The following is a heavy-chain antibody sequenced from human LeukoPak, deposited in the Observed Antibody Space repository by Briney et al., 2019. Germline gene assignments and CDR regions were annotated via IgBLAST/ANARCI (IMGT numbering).Heavy chain of an antibody. V-gene: IGHV4-59*12. D-gene: IGHD2-2*01. CDR2: IYYSGST. J-gene: IGHJ6*03. CDR1: GGSINSYY. Sequence: PSETLSLTCTVSGGSINSYYWSWIRQPPGKGLEWIGYIYYSGSTNYNPSLKSRVTISVDTSKNQFSLRLSSVTAADTAVYYCARELGDIVVVPAADNYYYYYYMDVWGKGTTVTISS. CDR3: ARELGDIVVVPAADNYYYYYYMDV.